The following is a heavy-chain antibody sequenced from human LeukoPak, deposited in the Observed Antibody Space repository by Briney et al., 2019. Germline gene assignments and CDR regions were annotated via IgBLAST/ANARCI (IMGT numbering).Heavy chain of an antibody. CDR2: ISGSGGST. D-gene: IGHD3-22*01. V-gene: IGHV3-23*01. J-gene: IGHJ5*02. CDR3: AKDYYDSSGYYGASWFDP. Sequence: PGGSLRLSCAASGFTFSSYAMSWVRQAPGKGLEWVSAISGSGGSTYCADSVKGRFTISRDNSKNTLYLQMNSLRAEDTAVYYCAKDYYDSSGYYGASWFDPWGQGTLVTVSS. CDR1: GFTFSSYA.